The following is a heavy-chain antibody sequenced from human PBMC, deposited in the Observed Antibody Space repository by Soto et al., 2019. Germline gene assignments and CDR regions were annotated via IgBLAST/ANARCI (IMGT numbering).Heavy chain of an antibody. CDR3: ARSTGAYYYYYSYMDV. CDR1: GYTFNSYA. J-gene: IGHJ6*03. V-gene: IGHV1-3*01. CDR2: INAGNGNT. Sequence: GASVKVSCKASGYTFNSYAMHWVRQAPGQRLEWMGWINAGNGNTKYSQKFQGRVTITRDTSASTAYMELSSLRSEDTAVYYCARSTGAYYYYYSYMDVWGKGTTVTVSS.